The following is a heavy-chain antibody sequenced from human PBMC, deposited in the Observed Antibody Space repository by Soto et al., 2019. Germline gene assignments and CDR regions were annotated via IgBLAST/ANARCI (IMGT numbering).Heavy chain of an antibody. CDR1: GYTFTTYA. D-gene: IGHD3-9*01. J-gene: IGHJ4*02. V-gene: IGHV1-3*04. CDR2: ITTSNGNT. Sequence: QVLLVQSGAEVKKPGASVSISCKASGYTFTTYAMHWVRQAPGQRPEWMGWITTSNGNTKYSQSFQVRITITRDTSAGTTDMELSGLTSEDTAVYFCVRDLTGAQNYWGQGTLVTVSS. CDR3: VRDLTGAQNY.